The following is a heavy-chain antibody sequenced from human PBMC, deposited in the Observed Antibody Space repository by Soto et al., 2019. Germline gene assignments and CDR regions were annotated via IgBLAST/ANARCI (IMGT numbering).Heavy chain of an antibody. CDR3: VRDPRYNWNYVYYYYGMDV. D-gene: IGHD1-7*01. J-gene: IGHJ6*02. CDR1: GYTFTSYG. Sequence: ASVKVSCKASGYTFTSYGISWVRQAPGQGLEWMGWISAYNGNTNYAQKLQGRVTMTTDTSTSTAYMELRSLRSDDTAVYYCVRDPRYNWNYVYYYYGMDVWGQGTTVTVSS. CDR2: ISAYNGNT. V-gene: IGHV1-18*01.